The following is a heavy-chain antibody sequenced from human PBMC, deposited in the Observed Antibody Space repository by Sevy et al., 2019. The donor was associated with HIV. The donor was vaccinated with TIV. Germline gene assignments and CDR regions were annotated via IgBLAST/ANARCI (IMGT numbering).Heavy chain of an antibody. V-gene: IGHV3-23*01. CDR2: LSGSGGTT. D-gene: IGHD6-13*01. Sequence: GESLKISCAASGFTFFSHVMSWVRQAPGKGLEWVSGLSGSGGTTYYADSVKGRFSISRDNSKNKLYLQMSSLRIEDTAVYYCATGTSDSSIRWVFDVWGQGTMVTVSS. CDR3: ATGTSDSSIRWVFDV. J-gene: IGHJ3*01. CDR1: GFTFFSHV.